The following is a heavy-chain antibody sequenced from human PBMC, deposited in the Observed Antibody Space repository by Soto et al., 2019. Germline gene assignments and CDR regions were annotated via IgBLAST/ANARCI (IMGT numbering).Heavy chain of an antibody. V-gene: IGHV1-18*01. Sequence: ASVKVSCKASGYTFTSYGISWVRQAPGQGLEWMGWISAYNGNTNYAQKLQGRVTMTTDTSTSTAYMELRSLRSDDTAVYYCARDRASIAVAANWFDPWGQGTLVIVSS. CDR1: GYTFTSYG. CDR2: ISAYNGNT. J-gene: IGHJ5*02. D-gene: IGHD6-19*01. CDR3: ARDRASIAVAANWFDP.